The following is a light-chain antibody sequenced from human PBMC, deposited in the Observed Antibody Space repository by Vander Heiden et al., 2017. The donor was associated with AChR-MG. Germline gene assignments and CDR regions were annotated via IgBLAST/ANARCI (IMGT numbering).Light chain of an antibody. CDR3: QQFHTFPT. CDR1: ESISSW. Sequence: DIQMTQSPSTLSASVGDRVTITCRASESISSWLAWYQQKPGKAPKLLIYKVSMLQSGVPSRFSGSGSGTEFTLTISSLQPDDSATYVCQQFHTFPTFGQGTKVEIK. J-gene: IGKJ1*01. CDR2: KVS. V-gene: IGKV1-5*03.